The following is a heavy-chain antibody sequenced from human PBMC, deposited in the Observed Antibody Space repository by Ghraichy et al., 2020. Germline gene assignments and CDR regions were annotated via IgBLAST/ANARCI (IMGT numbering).Heavy chain of an antibody. Sequence: SETLSLTCTISGGSISSGDYYWSWIRQPPGKGLEWIAYIYYSGSTYYNPSLKSRVTISVDTSKNQFSLKLSSVTAADTAVYYCARGGPAEVVNLLWGQGTLVTVSS. V-gene: IGHV4-30-4*01. D-gene: IGHD4-23*01. J-gene: IGHJ4*02. CDR1: GGSISSGDYY. CDR2: IYYSGST. CDR3: ARGGPAEVVNLL.